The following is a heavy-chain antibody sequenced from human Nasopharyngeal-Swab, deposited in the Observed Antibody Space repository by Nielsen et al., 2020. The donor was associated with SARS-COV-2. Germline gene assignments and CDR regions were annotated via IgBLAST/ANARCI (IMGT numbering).Heavy chain of an antibody. D-gene: IGHD6-19*01. Sequence: GESLKISCAASGFTFSSSWMHWVRQVPGKGPVWVSRINSDGTSISYADSGKGRFTISRDNAKNSLYLQMNSLRAEDTAVYYCAAVSSSGWYEIDYWGQGTLVTVST. CDR3: AAVSSSGWYEIDY. J-gene: IGHJ4*02. CDR1: GFTFSSSW. V-gene: IGHV3-74*01. CDR2: INSDGTSI.